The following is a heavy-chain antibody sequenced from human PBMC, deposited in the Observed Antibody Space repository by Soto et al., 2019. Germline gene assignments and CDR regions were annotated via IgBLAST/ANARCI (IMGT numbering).Heavy chain of an antibody. CDR2: ISYDGSNK. V-gene: IGHV3-30*03. J-gene: IGHJ4*02. CDR1: GFTFSNYG. CDR3: ARDWVWFGAHPIDY. D-gene: IGHD3-10*01. Sequence: QVQLVESGGGVVQPGGSLRLSCAASGFTFSNYGMHWVRQAPGKGLEWVAVISYDGSNKYYADSVKGRFTLSRDNSKNTLYLQMNSLTTEDTAVYYCARDWVWFGAHPIDYWGQGTLVTVSS.